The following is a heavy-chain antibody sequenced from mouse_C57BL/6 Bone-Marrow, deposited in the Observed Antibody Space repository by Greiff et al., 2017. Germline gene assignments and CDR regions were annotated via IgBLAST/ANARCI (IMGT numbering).Heavy chain of an antibody. J-gene: IGHJ2*01. CDR2: INPTSGRT. CDR1: GYTFTSYW. CDR3: ARSGPLGRSYDY. D-gene: IGHD4-1*01. Sequence: QVQLQQPGAELVKPGASVKMSCKASGYTFTSYWLTWVKQRPGQGLEWIGDINPTSGRTNYNEKFKSKAILTVDTSTNTAYMQLSSLTSEDSAVFYCARSGPLGRSYDYWGQGTTLTVSA. V-gene: IGHV1-55*01.